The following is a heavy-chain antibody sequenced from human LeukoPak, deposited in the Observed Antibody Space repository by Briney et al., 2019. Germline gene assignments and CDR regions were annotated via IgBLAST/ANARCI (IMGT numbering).Heavy chain of an antibody. CDR2: IWNGGST. CDR3: AGGPRWLNFDY. J-gene: IGHJ4*02. D-gene: IGHD4-23*01. V-gene: IGHV3-23*01. Sequence: PGGSLRLSCVVSGITFDYHALSWVRQAPGKGLEWVSTIWNGGSTSYVDSVKGRFTISRDSSKNTLYLQMNSLRAEDTAVYYCAGGPRWLNFDYWGQGTLVTVSS. CDR1: GITFDYHA.